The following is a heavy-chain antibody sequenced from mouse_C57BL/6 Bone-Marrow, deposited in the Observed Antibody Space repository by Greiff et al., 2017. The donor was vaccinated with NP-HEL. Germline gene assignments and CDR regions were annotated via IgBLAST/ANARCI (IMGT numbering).Heavy chain of an antibody. CDR3: ARVYYGSSNAMDY. V-gene: IGHV3-6*01. J-gene: IGHJ4*01. CDR1: GYSITSGYY. D-gene: IGHD1-1*01. Sequence: EVQLQESGPGLVKPSQSLSLTCSVTGYSITSGYYWNWIRQFPGNKLEWMGYISYDGSNNYNPSLKNRISITRDTSKNQFFLKLNSVTTEDTATYYCARVYYGSSNAMDYWGQGTSVTVSS. CDR2: ISYDGSN.